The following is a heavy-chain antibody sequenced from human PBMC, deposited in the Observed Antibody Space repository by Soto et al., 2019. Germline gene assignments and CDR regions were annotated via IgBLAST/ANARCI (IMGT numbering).Heavy chain of an antibody. CDR2: IYYSGST. CDR1: GGSISSYY. Sequence: SETLSLTCTVSGGSISSYYWSWVRQPPGKGLEWIGYIYYSGSTNYNPSLNSRVTISVDTSKNQFSLKLSSVTAADTAVYYCARSNYDADAFDIWGQGTMVTVSS. V-gene: IGHV4-59*01. J-gene: IGHJ3*02. CDR3: ARSNYDADAFDI. D-gene: IGHD5-12*01.